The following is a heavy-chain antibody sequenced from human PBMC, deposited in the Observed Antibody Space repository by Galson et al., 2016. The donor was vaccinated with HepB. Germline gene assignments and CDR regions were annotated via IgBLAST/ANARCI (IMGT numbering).Heavy chain of an antibody. J-gene: IGHJ6*03. CDR2: INSDGSDT. CDR3: AKGFCISISCYAGFAGYHYMDV. Sequence: SLRLSCAASGFNFASYWMHWVRQGPGKGLVWVSRINSDGSDTTYADSVKGRFTISRDNAKNTLYLQMNSLRTEDTAVYYCAKGFCISISCYAGFAGYHYMDVWGKGTTVTVSS. D-gene: IGHD2-2*01. V-gene: IGHV3-74*03. CDR1: GFNFASYW.